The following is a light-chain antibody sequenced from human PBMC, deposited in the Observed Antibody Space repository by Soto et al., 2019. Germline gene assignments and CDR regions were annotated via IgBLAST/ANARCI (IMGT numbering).Light chain of an antibody. J-gene: IGLJ1*01. V-gene: IGLV2-14*01. CDR1: SSDVGGYNY. CDR3: NSYTSNNTQV. CDR2: DVS. Sequence: QSALTQPASVSGSPGQSITISCTGTSSDVGGYNYVSWYQQHQGKAPKLMIYDVSDRPSGVSNRFSGSKSGNTASLTISGLQAEDEADYYCNSYTSNNTQVFGTGTKVTVL.